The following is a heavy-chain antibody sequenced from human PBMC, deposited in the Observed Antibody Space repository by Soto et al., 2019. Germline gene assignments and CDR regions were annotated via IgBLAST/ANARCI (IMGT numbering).Heavy chain of an antibody. D-gene: IGHD2-2*01. V-gene: IGHV4-30-2*01. CDR3: ARGRLLPAVNFDY. J-gene: IGHJ4*02. CDR2: IYQSGGA. Sequence: NPSETLSLTCAVSGDSISSGGYSWNWIRQPPGKGLEWIGYIYQSGGASYNPSLKSRVTMSVDGSKNHFSLQLNSVTAADTAVYYCARGRLLPAVNFDYCGQGTLVTVS. CDR1: GDSISSGGYS.